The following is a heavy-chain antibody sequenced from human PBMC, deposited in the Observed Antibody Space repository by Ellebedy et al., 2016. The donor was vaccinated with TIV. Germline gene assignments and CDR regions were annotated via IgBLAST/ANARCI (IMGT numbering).Heavy chain of an antibody. CDR3: ATGAAAGIQYYYYGMDV. J-gene: IGHJ6*02. V-gene: IGHV1-24*01. D-gene: IGHD6-13*01. Sequence: ASVKVSCXVSGYTLTELSMHWVRQAPGKGLEWMGGFDPEDGETIYAQKFQGRVTMTEDTSTDTAYMELSSLRSEDTAVYYCATGAAAGIQYYYYGMDVWGQGTTVTVSS. CDR1: GYTLTELS. CDR2: FDPEDGET.